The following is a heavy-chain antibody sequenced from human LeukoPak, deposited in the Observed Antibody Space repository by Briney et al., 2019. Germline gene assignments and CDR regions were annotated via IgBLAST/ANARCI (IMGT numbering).Heavy chain of an antibody. V-gene: IGHV1-24*01. CDR3: TSRTGLRYFDPIKY. Sequence: ASVKVSCKVSGDSLINLSTHWVRQAPGKGLEWVGGLDPEDGETIYAQKFQGRVTMTEDTSTGTIYMELSSLRSEDTAVYYCTSRTGLRYFDPIKYWGRGTQVTVSS. D-gene: IGHD3-9*01. CDR1: GDSLINLS. J-gene: IGHJ4*02. CDR2: LDPEDGET.